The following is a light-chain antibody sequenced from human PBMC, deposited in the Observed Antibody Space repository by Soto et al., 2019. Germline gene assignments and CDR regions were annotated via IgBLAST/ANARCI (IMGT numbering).Light chain of an antibody. CDR1: QGISTS. V-gene: IGKV1-12*01. Sequence: DIQMTQSPSSVSASVGDRVTITCRASQGISTSLGWYQQKPGKAPKLLIYLSSTLATGVPSRFSGSGSGTDFTLTISSLQPEEFATYFCQQAHRFPRTFGGGTKV. CDR2: LSS. J-gene: IGKJ4*01. CDR3: QQAHRFPRT.